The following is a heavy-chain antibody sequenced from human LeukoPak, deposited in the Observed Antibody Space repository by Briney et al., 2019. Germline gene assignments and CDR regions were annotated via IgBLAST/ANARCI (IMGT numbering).Heavy chain of an antibody. Sequence: EPSETLSLTCTVSGGSISGSYWSWIRQPPGKGLEWIAYMYNSGSTNYNPSLKSRVTISIDTSKNQFSLKLSSLTAADTAIYYCAGGIESYGDYGYWGQGILVTVSS. CDR3: AGGIESYGDYGY. CDR2: MYNSGST. J-gene: IGHJ4*02. V-gene: IGHV4-59*01. D-gene: IGHD4-17*01. CDR1: GGSISGSY.